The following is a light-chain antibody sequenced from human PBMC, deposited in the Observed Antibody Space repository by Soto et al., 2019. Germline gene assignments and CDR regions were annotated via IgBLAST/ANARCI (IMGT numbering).Light chain of an antibody. CDR2: GAS. CDR1: QSVSSSY. Sequence: EIVLTQSPGTLSLSPVDRATLSCRASQSVSSSYLAWYQQKPGQAPRLLIYGASSRATGIPDRFSGSGSGTDFTLTISRLEPEDFAVYYCQQYGSSLFTFGPGTKVDIK. V-gene: IGKV3-20*01. CDR3: QQYGSSLFT. J-gene: IGKJ3*01.